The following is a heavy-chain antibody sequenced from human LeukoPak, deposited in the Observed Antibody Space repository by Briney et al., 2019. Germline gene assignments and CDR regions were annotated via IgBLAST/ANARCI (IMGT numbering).Heavy chain of an antibody. D-gene: IGHD5-24*01. CDR2: IYYSGST. CDR1: GGSISSGDYY. V-gene: IGHV4-30-4*01. CDR3: AREESEMGSSP. Sequence: SETLSLTCTVSGGSISSGDYYWSWIRQPPGKGLEWIGYIYYSGSTYYNPSLKSRVTMSVDTSKNQFSLKLSSVTAADTAVYYCAREESEMGSSPWGQGTLVTVSS. J-gene: IGHJ5*02.